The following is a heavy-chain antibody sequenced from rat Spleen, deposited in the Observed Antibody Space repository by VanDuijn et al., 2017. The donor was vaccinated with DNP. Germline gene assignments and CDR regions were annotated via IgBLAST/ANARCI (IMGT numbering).Heavy chain of an antibody. D-gene: IGHD1-2*01. CDR2: INSAGST. CDR1: GYSITSSYR. V-gene: IGHV3-3*01. CDR3: ARSEAAISTFAY. J-gene: IGHJ3*01. Sequence: EVHLQESGPGLVKPSQSLSLTCSVTGYSITSSYRWNWIRKFPGNKLEWMGYINSAGSTNYNPSLKSRISITRDTSKNQFFLQVNSVTTEDTATYYCARSEAAISTFAYWGQGTLVTVSS.